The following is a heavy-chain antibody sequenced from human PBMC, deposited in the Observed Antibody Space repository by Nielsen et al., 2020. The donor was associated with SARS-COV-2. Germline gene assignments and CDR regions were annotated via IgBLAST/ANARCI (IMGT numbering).Heavy chain of an antibody. Sequence: GESLKISCETSGYTFSNYWIGWVRQMPGKGLEWMGIIFPGDSDTRYSPSYQGQVTISADKSISTAYLQWSSLKASDTAMYYCARLNFHDAFDIWGQGTMVTVSS. CDR3: ARLNFHDAFDI. V-gene: IGHV5-51*01. J-gene: IGHJ3*02. CDR2: IFPGDSDT. CDR1: GYTFSNYW.